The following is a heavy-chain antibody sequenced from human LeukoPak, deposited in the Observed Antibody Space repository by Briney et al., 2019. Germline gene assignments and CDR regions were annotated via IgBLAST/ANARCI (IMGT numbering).Heavy chain of an antibody. CDR2: ISSSSSYI. CDR3: AREIVVVAAEYYYYGMDV. Sequence: PGRSLRLSCAASGFTFDDYAMHWVRQAPGKGLEWVSSISSSSSYIYYADSVKGRFTISRDNAKNSLYLQMNSLRAEDTAVYYCAREIVVVAAEYYYYGMDVWGQGTTVTVSS. V-gene: IGHV3-21*01. D-gene: IGHD2-15*01. CDR1: GFTFDDYA. J-gene: IGHJ6*02.